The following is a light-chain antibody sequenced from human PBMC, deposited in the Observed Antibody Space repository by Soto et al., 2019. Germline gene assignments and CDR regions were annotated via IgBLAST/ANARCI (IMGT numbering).Light chain of an antibody. J-gene: IGLJ3*02. CDR3: SSYTSYTTLWV. CDR2: GVS. CDR1: GSDIGNYNY. V-gene: IGLV2-14*01. Sequence: QSALTQPASVSGSPGQSITISCTGTGSDIGNYNYVSWYQQHPGKAPKLMIYGVSNRPSGVSNRFSGSKSGNEASLTISGLQAEDEADYYCSSYTSYTTLWVFGGGTKLTVL.